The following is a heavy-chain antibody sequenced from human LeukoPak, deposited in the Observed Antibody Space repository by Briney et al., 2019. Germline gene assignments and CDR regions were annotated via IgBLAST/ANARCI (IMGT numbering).Heavy chain of an antibody. CDR2: ISGSGGST. CDR3: ARGARWDYYDSSGYYGGYYFDY. CDR1: GFSFSSYA. Sequence: GGSLRLSCAASGFSFSSYAMSWVRQAPGKGLEWVSVISGSGGSTYYADSVKGRFTISRDNAKNSLYLQMNSLRAEDTALYYCARGARWDYYDSSGYYGGYYFDYWGQGTLVTVSS. D-gene: IGHD3-22*01. V-gene: IGHV3-23*01. J-gene: IGHJ4*02.